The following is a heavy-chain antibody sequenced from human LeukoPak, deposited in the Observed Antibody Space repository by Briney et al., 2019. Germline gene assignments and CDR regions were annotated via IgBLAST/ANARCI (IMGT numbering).Heavy chain of an antibody. Sequence: GGSLRLSCAASGFTFSSYGLSWVRQAPGKGLEWVLTITSSGGRTYYADSVKGRFTISRDNSKNSLYLQMNSLRAEDTAVYYCARDLDYGDYYFDYWGQGTLVTVSS. CDR3: ARDLDYGDYYFDY. J-gene: IGHJ4*02. CDR1: GFTFSSYG. D-gene: IGHD4-17*01. CDR2: ITSSGGRT. V-gene: IGHV3-23*01.